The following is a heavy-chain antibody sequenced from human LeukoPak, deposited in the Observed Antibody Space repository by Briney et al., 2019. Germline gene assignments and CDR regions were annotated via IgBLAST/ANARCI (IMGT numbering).Heavy chain of an antibody. CDR2: IISISYI. Sequence: GGALRLSCAAPGATFSSDSMNWGRQAPGKGLEWVSSIISISYIYYADSVKCRFTISRDDAKHSTYCQMKSLRAEHPAVYDRTSDRPSRAEADIDYWGQGTLVTVAS. J-gene: IGHJ4*02. CDR1: GATFSSDS. CDR3: TSDRPSRAEADIDY. V-gene: IGHV3-21*04. D-gene: IGHD6-13*01.